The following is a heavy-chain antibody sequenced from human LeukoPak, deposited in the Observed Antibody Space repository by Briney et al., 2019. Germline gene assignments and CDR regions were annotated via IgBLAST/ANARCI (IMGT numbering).Heavy chain of an antibody. Sequence: PSETLSLTCAVYGGSFSGYYWSWIRQPPGKGLEWIGEINHSGSTNYNPSLKSRVTISVDTSKNQFSLKLSSVTAADTAVYYCARKSRTASPKGLFDYWGQGTLVTVSS. CDR1: GGSFSGYY. CDR3: ARKSRTASPKGLFDY. V-gene: IGHV4-34*01. J-gene: IGHJ4*02. CDR2: INHSGST. D-gene: IGHD5-18*01.